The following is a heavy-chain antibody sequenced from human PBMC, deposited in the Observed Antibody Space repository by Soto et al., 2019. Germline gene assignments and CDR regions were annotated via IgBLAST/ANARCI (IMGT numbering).Heavy chain of an antibody. Sequence: QVQLLQAGAEVKKPGSSVRVSCEASGGTFRTYAISWVRQATGQGLEWMGEIIPILGTVNYAQRFQGRVTITTDESTTTVYMDLRSLRSEDTAVYYCAKGAVAGTPTSYYNYGMDVWGQGTTVTVSS. CDR1: GGTFRTYA. CDR2: IIPILGTV. D-gene: IGHD3-10*01. V-gene: IGHV1-69*05. CDR3: AKGAVAGTPTSYYNYGMDV. J-gene: IGHJ6*02.